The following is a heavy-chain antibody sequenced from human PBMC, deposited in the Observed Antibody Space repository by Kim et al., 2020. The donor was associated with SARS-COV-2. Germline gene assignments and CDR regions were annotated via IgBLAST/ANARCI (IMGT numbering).Heavy chain of an antibody. D-gene: IGHD5-18*01. J-gene: IGHJ6*02. V-gene: IGHV1-69*13. CDR2: IIPSFRTT. CDR1: GGTFSNYA. Sequence: SVKVSCKASGGTFSNYAVSWVRRAPGQGLEWMGGIIPSFRTTHYAQNFQGRVTITVDESTSTAHMELSSLKSEDTAVYYCARGYSYKLLIGTMDVWGQGTTVTVSS. CDR3: ARGYSYKLLIGTMDV.